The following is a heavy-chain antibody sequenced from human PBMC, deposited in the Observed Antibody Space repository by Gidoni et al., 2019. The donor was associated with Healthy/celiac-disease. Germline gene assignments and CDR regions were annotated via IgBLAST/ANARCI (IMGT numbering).Heavy chain of an antibody. CDR2: ISYDGSNK. CDR1: GFTFSSYA. V-gene: IGHV3-30-3*01. Sequence: QVQLVESGGGVVQPGRSLRLSCAASGFTFSSYAMHWVRQAPGKGLEWVAVISYDGSNKYYADSVKGRFTISRDNSKNTLYLQMNSLRAEDTAVYYCARGNYDILTGYYPGGDYWGQGTLVTVSS. CDR3: ARGNYDILTGYYPGGDY. J-gene: IGHJ4*02. D-gene: IGHD3-9*01.